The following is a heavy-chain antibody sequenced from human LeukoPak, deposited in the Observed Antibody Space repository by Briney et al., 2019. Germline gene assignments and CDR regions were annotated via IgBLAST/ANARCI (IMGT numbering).Heavy chain of an antibody. D-gene: IGHD6-13*01. CDR1: GGTFSSYA. CDR3: ARGGYSSLPPTRNWFDP. V-gene: IGHV1-2*02. CDR2: INPNSGGT. Sequence: ASVKVSCKASGGTFSSYAITWVRQAPGQGLEWMGWINPNSGGTNYAQKFQGRVTMTRDTSISTAYMELSRLRSDDTAVYYCARGGYSSLPPTRNWFDPWGQGTLVTVSS. J-gene: IGHJ5*02.